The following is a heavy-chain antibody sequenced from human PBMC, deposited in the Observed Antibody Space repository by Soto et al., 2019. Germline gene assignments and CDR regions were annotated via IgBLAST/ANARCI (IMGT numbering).Heavy chain of an antibody. CDR1: GYTFTSYY. J-gene: IGHJ4*02. D-gene: IGHD6-19*01. Sequence: ASVKVSCKASGYTFTSYYMHWVRQAPGKGLEWMGGFDPEDGETIYAQKFQGRVTMTEDTSTDTAYMELSSLRAEDTAVYYCAREPGVSSGWYVDYWGQGTLVTVSS. CDR2: FDPEDGET. V-gene: IGHV1-24*01. CDR3: AREPGVSSGWYVDY.